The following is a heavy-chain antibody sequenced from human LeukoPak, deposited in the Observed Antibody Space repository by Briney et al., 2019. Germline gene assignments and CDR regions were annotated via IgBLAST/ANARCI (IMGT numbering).Heavy chain of an antibody. J-gene: IGHJ4*02. CDR2: IYYSGST. D-gene: IGHD6-13*01. Sequence: SETLSLICTVSGGSISSYYWSWIRQPPGKGLEWIGYIYYSGSTNYNPSLKSRVTISVDTSKNQFSLKLSSVTAADTAVYYCARGLSRRPGIAYLRLDYWGQGTLVTVSS. CDR3: ARGLSRRPGIAYLRLDY. V-gene: IGHV4-59*01. CDR1: GGSISSYY.